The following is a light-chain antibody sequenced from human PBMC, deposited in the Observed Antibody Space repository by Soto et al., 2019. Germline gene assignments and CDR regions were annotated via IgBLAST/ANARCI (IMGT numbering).Light chain of an antibody. J-gene: IGKJ4*01. Sequence: DIQMTQSPSSLSASVGDRVTITCRASQGLSSDLAWYQQKPGKVPKLLIYDASTLQSGVPSRFSGSGSGTDFTLTISSLQTEDVATYYCQKYNSVPLTFGGGTKVDIK. CDR3: QKYNSVPLT. CDR1: QGLSSD. CDR2: DAS. V-gene: IGKV1-27*01.